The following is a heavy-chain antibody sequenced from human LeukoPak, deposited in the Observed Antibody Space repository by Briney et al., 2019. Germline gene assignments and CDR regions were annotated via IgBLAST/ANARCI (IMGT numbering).Heavy chain of an antibody. J-gene: IGHJ4*02. CDR3: ARWLVRTNYFDY. Sequence: ASETLSLTCAVSGGSISSGGYSWSWIRQPPGKGLEWIGYIYHSGSTYYNPSLKSRVTISVDTSKNQFSLKLSSVTAADTAVYYCARWLVRTNYFDYWGQGTLVTVSS. V-gene: IGHV4-30-2*05. D-gene: IGHD3-10*01. CDR2: IYHSGST. CDR1: GGSISSGGYS.